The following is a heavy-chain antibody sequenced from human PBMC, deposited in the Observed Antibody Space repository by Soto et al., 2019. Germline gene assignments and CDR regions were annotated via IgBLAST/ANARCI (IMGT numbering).Heavy chain of an antibody. D-gene: IGHD3-22*01. CDR2: ISYDGSDK. V-gene: IGHV3-30-3*01. Sequence: PGGSLRLSCAASGFTFSSYAMHWVRQAPGKGLEWVALISYDGSDKDYADSVKGRFTISRDNSRNTLFLQMNSLRAEDTAVYYCARDYYDSSGTSYGMDVWGQGTTVTVSS. J-gene: IGHJ6*02. CDR1: GFTFSSYA. CDR3: ARDYYDSSGTSYGMDV.